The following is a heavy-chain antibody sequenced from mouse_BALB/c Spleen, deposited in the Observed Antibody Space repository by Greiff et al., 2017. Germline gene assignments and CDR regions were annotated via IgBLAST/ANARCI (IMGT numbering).Heavy chain of an antibody. CDR1: GFTFSSYG. CDR3: ARELYYDYGAMDY. J-gene: IGHJ4*01. CDR2: INSNGGST. Sequence: DVMLVESGGGLVQPGGSLKLSCAASGFTFSSYGMSWVRQTPDKRLELVATINSNGGSTYYPDSVKGRFTISRDNAKNTLYLQMSSLKSEDTAMYYCARELYYDYGAMDYWGQGTSVTVSS. D-gene: IGHD2-1*01. V-gene: IGHV5-6-3*01.